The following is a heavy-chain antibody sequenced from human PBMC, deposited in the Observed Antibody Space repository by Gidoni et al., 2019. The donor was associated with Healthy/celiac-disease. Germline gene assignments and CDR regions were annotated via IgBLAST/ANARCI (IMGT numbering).Heavy chain of an antibody. Sequence: QFQLVQPGAAVTKPGASVKVSCTVSGYTLTEFSMHWVRQAPGKGLEWMGGFDPEDGETIYAQKFQGRVTMTEDTSTDTAYMELSSLRSEDTAVYYCATGAQYDFWSGYFPHRYFDLWGRGTLVTVSS. CDR1: GYTLTEFS. CDR2: FDPEDGET. D-gene: IGHD3-3*01. V-gene: IGHV1-24*01. CDR3: ATGAQYDFWSGYFPHRYFDL. J-gene: IGHJ2*01.